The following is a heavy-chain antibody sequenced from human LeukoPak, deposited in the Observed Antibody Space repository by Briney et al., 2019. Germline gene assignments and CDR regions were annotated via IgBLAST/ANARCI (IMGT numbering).Heavy chain of an antibody. V-gene: IGHV4-59*01. CDR1: GGSISSYY. J-gene: IGHJ5*02. D-gene: IGHD6-13*01. CDR2: IYYSGST. CDR3: ARDHSSWGWFDP. Sequence: SETLSLTCTVSGGSISSYYWSWIRQPPGKGLEWIGYIYYSGSTNYNPSLKSRVTISVDTSKNQFSLKLSSVTAADTAVYYCARDHSSWGWFDPWGQGTLVTVSS.